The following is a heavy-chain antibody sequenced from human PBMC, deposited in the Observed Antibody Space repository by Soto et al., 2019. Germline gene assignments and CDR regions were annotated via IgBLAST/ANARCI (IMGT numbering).Heavy chain of an antibody. CDR1: GYTFTGYY. CDR2: INPNSGGT. Sequence: QVQLVQSGAEVKKPGASVKVSCKASGYTFTGYYMHWVRQAPGQGLEWMGWINPNSGGTNYAQKFQGRVTMTRDTSICTAYMALSRLRSDDTAVYYCAADDFWSGYSNSRAYGMDVWGQGTTVTVSS. CDR3: AADDFWSGYSNSRAYGMDV. J-gene: IGHJ6*02. V-gene: IGHV1-2*02. D-gene: IGHD3-3*01.